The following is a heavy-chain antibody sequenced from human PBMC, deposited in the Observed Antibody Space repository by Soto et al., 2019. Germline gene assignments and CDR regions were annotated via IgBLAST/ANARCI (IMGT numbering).Heavy chain of an antibody. CDR2: ISAYNGNT. CDR3: ARDPSLFPYSSSWYPY. J-gene: IGHJ4*02. V-gene: IGHV1-18*04. CDR1: GYTFTRYG. D-gene: IGHD6-13*01. Sequence: ASVKVSCKASGYTFTRYGISWVRQAPGQGLEWMGWISAYNGNTNYAQKLQGRVTMTTDTSTSTAYMELRSLRSDDTAVYYCARDPSLFPYSSSWYPYWGQGTLVTVSS.